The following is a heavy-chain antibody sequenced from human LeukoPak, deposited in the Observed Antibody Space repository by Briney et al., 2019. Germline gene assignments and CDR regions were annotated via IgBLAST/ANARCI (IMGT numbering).Heavy chain of an antibody. V-gene: IGHV3-30*18. Sequence: GRSLRLSCAASGFTFSSYGMHWVRQAPGKGLEWVAVISYDGSNKYYADSVEGRFTISRDNSKNTLYLQMNSLRAEDTAVYYCAKDAVEFTARDYFDYWGQGTLVTVSS. CDR1: GFTFSSYG. D-gene: IGHD3-10*01. CDR3: AKDAVEFTARDYFDY. CDR2: ISYDGSNK. J-gene: IGHJ4*02.